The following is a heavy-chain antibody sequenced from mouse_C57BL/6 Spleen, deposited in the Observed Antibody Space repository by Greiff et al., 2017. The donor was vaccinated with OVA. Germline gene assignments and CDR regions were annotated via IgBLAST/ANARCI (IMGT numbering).Heavy chain of an antibody. CDR2: ISDGGSYT. CDR1: GFTFSSYA. CDR3: ARKTTVVAEGAMDY. V-gene: IGHV5-4*01. D-gene: IGHD1-1*01. J-gene: IGHJ4*01. Sequence: EVQLQESGGGLVKPGGSLKLSCAASGFTFSSYAMSWVRQTPEKRLEWVATISDGGSYTYYPDNVKGRFTFSRDNAKNNLYLQMSHLKSEDTAMYYCARKTTVVAEGAMDYWGQGTSVTVSS.